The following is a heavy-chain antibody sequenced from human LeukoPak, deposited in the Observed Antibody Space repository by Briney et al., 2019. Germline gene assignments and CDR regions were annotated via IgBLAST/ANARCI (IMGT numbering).Heavy chain of an antibody. J-gene: IGHJ5*02. CDR3: TSTPGESQLPPTVGRNWFDP. CDR1: GFTFSGSA. CDR2: IRSKANSYAT. D-gene: IGHD2-2*01. Sequence: GGSLRLSCAASGFTFSGSAMHWVRQASGKGLEWVGRIRSKANSYATAYAASVKGRFTISRDDSKNTAYLQMNSLKTEDTAVYYCTSTPGESQLPPTVGRNWFDPWGQGTLVTVSS. V-gene: IGHV3-73*01.